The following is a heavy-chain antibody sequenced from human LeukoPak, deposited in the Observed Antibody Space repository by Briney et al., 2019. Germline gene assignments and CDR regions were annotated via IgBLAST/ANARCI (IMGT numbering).Heavy chain of an antibody. CDR2: IRGKAYGGAT. Sequence: GGSLRLSCTASGFTFGDYGMSWFRQAPGKGLEWIGFIRGKAYGGATEYAASVKGRFTISRDDSKSIAYLQVSSLRTEDTAVYYCTRWYYGSGTYYSALGYWGQGTLVTVSS. V-gene: IGHV3-49*03. J-gene: IGHJ4*02. CDR3: TRWYYGSGTYYSALGY. D-gene: IGHD3-10*01. CDR1: GFTFGDYG.